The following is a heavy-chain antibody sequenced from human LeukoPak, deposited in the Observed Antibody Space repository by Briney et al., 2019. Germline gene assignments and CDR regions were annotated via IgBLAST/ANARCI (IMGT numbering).Heavy chain of an antibody. V-gene: IGHV3-30*02. CDR2: IRYDGSNK. D-gene: IGHD6-19*01. CDR1: GFTFSSYG. J-gene: IGHJ4*02. CDR3: AKFSSGWYYFDY. Sequence: PGGSLRLSCAASGFTFSSYGMHWVRQAPGKGLEWVAFIRYDGSNKYYAGSVKGRFTISRDNSKNTLYLQMNSLRAEDTAVYYCAKFSSGWYYFDYWGQGTLVTVSS.